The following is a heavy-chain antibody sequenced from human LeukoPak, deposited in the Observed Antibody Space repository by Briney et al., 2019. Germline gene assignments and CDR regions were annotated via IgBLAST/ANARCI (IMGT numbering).Heavy chain of an antibody. D-gene: IGHD6-13*01. Sequence: ASVKVSCKASGGTFSSYAISWVRQAPGQGLEWMGGIIPIFGTANYAQKFQGRVTITADESTSTAYMELSSLRSEDTAVYYCARETRGGSSSWYAFDYWGQGTLVTVSS. CDR1: GGTFSSYA. CDR2: IIPIFGTA. CDR3: ARETRGGSSSWYAFDY. V-gene: IGHV1-69*01. J-gene: IGHJ4*02.